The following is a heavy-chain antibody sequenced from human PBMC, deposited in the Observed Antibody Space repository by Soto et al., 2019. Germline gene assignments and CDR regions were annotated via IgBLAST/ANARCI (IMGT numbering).Heavy chain of an antibody. CDR2: ISAYNGNT. CDR3: AREGFDFYDFRSGYYTLFVY. J-gene: IGHJ4*02. Sequence: GASVKVSCKASGYTFTSYGISWVRQAPGQGLEWMGWISAYNGNTNYAQKLQGRVTMTTDTSTSTAYMELRSLRSDDTAVYYCAREGFDFYDFRSGYYTLFVYWGEGTLV. CDR1: GYTFTSYG. D-gene: IGHD3-3*01. V-gene: IGHV1-18*01.